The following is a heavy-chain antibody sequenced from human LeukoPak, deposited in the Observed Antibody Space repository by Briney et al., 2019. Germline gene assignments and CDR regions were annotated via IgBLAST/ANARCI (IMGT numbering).Heavy chain of an antibody. CDR3: ARDAPGDTAMNDY. Sequence: SETLSLTCAVYGGSFSGYYWSWIRQPPGKGLEWIGEINHSGSTNYNPSLKSRVTISVDTSKNQFSLKLSSVTAADTAVYYCARDAPGDTAMNDYWGQGTLVTVSS. V-gene: IGHV4-34*01. D-gene: IGHD5-18*01. CDR1: GGSFSGYY. CDR2: INHSGST. J-gene: IGHJ4*02.